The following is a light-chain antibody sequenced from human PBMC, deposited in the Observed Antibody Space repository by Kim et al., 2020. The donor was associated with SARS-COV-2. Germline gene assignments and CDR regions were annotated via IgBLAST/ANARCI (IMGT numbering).Light chain of an antibody. Sequence: APGKTARITWGGNNIGSKSLHWYQQKPGQAPVLVIYYDSDRPSGIPERFSGSNSGNTATLTISRVEAGDEADYYCQVWDSSSDHPVFGGGTQLTVL. CDR2: YDS. CDR1: NIGSKS. CDR3: QVWDSSSDHPV. J-gene: IGLJ3*02. V-gene: IGLV3-21*04.